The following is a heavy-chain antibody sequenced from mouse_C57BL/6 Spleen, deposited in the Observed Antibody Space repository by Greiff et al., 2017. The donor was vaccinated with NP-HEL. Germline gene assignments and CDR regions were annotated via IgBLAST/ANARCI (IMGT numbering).Heavy chain of an antibody. Sequence: EVKVEESGGGLVQPGGSMKLSCVASGFTFSNYWMNWVRQSPEKGLEWVAQIRLKSDNYATHYVESVKGRFTISRDDSKSSVYLQMNNLRAEDTGIYYCTGEDYYYGEDYWGQGTTLTVSS. D-gene: IGHD1-1*01. CDR2: IRLKSDNYAT. CDR3: TGEDYYYGEDY. V-gene: IGHV6-3*01. CDR1: GFTFSNYW. J-gene: IGHJ2*01.